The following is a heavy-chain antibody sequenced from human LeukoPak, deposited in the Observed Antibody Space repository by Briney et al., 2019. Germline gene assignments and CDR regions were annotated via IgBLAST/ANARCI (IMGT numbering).Heavy chain of an antibody. CDR1: GGTFSSYA. CDR3: TRGRGSTSFKFDP. D-gene: IGHD2/OR15-2a*01. J-gene: IGHJ5*02. V-gene: IGHV1-24*01. CDR2: FDPEDGET. Sequence: GSSVKVSCKASGGTFSSYAISWVRQAPGKGLEWMGGFDPEDGETIYAQKFQGRVSMTEDTSTDTAYMELTTLRSEDTAVYYCTRGRGSTSFKFDPWGQGTLVTVSS.